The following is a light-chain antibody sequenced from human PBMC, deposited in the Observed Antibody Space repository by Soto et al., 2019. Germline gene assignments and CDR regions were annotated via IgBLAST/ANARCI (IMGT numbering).Light chain of an antibody. J-gene: IGKJ3*01. CDR1: QDISSY. Sequence: DIQLTQSPSFLSASVGDRVTITCRASQDISSYLAWYQQKPGKAPKLLIYATSSLQSGVPSRFSGSGSGTEFPLTISSPQPEDFATYYCQQHNSYPPTFGPGTKVDIK. CDR3: QQHNSYPPT. CDR2: ATS. V-gene: IGKV1-9*01.